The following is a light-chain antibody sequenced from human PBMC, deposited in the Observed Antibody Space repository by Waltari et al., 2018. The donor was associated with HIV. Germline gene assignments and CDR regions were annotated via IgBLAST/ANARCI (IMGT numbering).Light chain of an antibody. CDR2: RNN. J-gene: IGLJ2*01. CDR1: SSNIGSYY. V-gene: IGLV1-47*01. Sequence: QSVLTQPPSASGTPGQRVTISCSGSSSNIGSYYVYWYQQLPGTAPKLLIYRNNQRPSGVPDRFSGSKSGTSASLTISGLQGEDEADYYCASYTSDMTLFGGGTKLTVL. CDR3: ASYTSDMTL.